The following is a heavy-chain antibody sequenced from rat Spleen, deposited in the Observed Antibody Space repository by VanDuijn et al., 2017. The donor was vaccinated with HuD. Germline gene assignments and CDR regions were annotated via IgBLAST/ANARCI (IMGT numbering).Heavy chain of an antibody. D-gene: IGHD1-6*01. CDR1: GYSISSSYK. CDR3: ATQDVYFGLWDYVMDA. J-gene: IGHJ4*01. V-gene: IGHV3-3*01. Sequence: EVQLQESGPGLVKPSQSLSLTCSVTGYSISSSYKWNWIRRFPQNKLEWMGYINSAGTTNYNPPLKSRISVTRDTSKNQFFLQVNSVTTEDTATYYCATQDVYFGLWDYVMDAWGQGASVTVSS. CDR2: INSAGTT.